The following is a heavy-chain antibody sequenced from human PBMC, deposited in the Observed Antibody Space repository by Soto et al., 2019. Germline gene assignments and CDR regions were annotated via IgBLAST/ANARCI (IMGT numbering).Heavy chain of an antibody. CDR3: AKDHGSPIAAGPLYYFDY. CDR2: ISGSGGST. D-gene: IGHD6-13*01. CDR1: GFTFSSYA. J-gene: IGHJ4*02. Sequence: PGGSLRLSCAASGFTFSSYAMSWVRQAPGKGLEWVSAISGSGGSTYYADSAKGRFTISRDNSKNTLYLQMNSLRAEDTAVYYCAKDHGSPIAAGPLYYFDYWGQGTLVTVSS. V-gene: IGHV3-23*01.